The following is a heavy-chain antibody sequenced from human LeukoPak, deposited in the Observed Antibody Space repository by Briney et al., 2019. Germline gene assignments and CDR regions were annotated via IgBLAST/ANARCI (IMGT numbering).Heavy chain of an antibody. CDR3: TRRGPYCSSTSCYSYYYYMDV. V-gene: IGHV3-73*01. Sequence: PGGSLRLSCAASGFTFSGSAMHWVRQASGKGLEWVGRIRSKANSYAPAYAASVKGRFTISRDDSKNTAYLQMNSLKTEDTAVYYCTRRGPYCSSTSCYSYYYYMDVWGKGTTVTVSS. CDR1: GFTFSGSA. J-gene: IGHJ6*03. D-gene: IGHD2-2*01. CDR2: IRSKANSYAP.